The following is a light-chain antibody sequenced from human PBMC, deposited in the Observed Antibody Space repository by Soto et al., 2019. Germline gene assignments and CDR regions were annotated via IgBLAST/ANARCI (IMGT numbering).Light chain of an antibody. CDR3: SSYTTSSFYV. Sequence: SLLTQPASVSGSPGQSITISCPGTSSDVGGYNYVSWYQQHPGKAPKLMIYDVNNRPSGVSNRFSGSKSGNTASLTISGLQAEDEADYYCSSYTTSSFYVFATGTKVTVL. J-gene: IGLJ1*01. V-gene: IGLV2-14*01. CDR1: SSDVGGYNY. CDR2: DVN.